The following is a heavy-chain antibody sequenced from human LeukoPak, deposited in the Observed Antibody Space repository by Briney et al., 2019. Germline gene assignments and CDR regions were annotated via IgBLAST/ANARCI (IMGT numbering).Heavy chain of an antibody. V-gene: IGHV1-2*02. CDR1: GYTFTAYN. CDR3: LRGSGRSYCDY. CDR2: MNPNSGDT. Sequence: ASVKVSCKPSGYTFTAYNIHWVRQAPGQGLEWMGWMNPNSGDTNYAQNFQGRVTMTRDTSISTAYMELSSLRSDDTAVYFCLRGSGRSYCDYWGQGTPVTVSS. D-gene: IGHD3-10*01. J-gene: IGHJ4*02.